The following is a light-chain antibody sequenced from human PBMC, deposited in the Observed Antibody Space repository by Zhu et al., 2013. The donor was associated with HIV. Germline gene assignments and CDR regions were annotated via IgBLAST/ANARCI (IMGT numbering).Light chain of an antibody. CDR1: SSDVGGYNY. CDR2: EVS. CDR3: SSYTSSTTLV. V-gene: IGLV2-14*01. Sequence: QSALTQPASVSGSPGQSITISCTGTSSDVGGYNYVSWYQQHPGKAPKLIIYEVSNRPSGVSNRFSGSKSGNTASLTISGLQAEDEADYYCSSYTSSTTLVFGTGTKVT. J-gene: IGLJ1*01.